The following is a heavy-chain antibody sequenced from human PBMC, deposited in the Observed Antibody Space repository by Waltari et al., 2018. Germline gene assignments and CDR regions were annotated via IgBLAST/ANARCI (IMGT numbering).Heavy chain of an antibody. Sequence: QVQLQESGPGLVKPPQTLSLTCTVSGGSISSGSYYWRWIRQPAGKGLEWIGRIYTSGSTNYNPSLKSRVTISVDTSKNQFSLKLSSVTAADTAVYYCARTGVYYYGSGSYPGGMDVWGQGTTVTVSS. CDR3: ARTGVYYYGSGSYPGGMDV. D-gene: IGHD3-10*01. V-gene: IGHV4-61*02. J-gene: IGHJ6*02. CDR1: GGSISSGSYY. CDR2: IYTSGST.